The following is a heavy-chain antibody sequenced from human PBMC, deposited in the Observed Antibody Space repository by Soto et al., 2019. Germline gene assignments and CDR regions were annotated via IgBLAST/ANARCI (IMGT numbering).Heavy chain of an antibody. Sequence: QVQLVQSGAEVKKPGSSMRVSCKATGGTFNTYAISWVRQAPGQGLDWMGGIIPLFGTADYAQKFQGRVTIIADESTSTVYMEVSSLRSEDTAVYYCASARFVVLPATRRGINYYYGMDVWGQGTTVTVSS. CDR1: GGTFNTYA. J-gene: IGHJ6*02. V-gene: IGHV1-69*01. D-gene: IGHD2-2*01. CDR2: IIPLFGTA. CDR3: ASARFVVLPATRRGINYYYGMDV.